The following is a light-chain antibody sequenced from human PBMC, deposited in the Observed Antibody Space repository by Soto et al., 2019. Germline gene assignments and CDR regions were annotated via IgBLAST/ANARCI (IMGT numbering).Light chain of an antibody. J-gene: IGKJ1*01. CDR1: QSVLYSPNNKNY. CDR3: HQYHSAPHT. Sequence: DIVMTQSPDSLAVSLGERATINCKSSQSVLYSPNNKNYLAWYQQKPGQPPKLLVYWASTRESGVPDRFSGSGSWTDFTLTITSLQAEDAAVYYCHQYHSAPHTFGQGTKVEIK. CDR2: WAS. V-gene: IGKV4-1*01.